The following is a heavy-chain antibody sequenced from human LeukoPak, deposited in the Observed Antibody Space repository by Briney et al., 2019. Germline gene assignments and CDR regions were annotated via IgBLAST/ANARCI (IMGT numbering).Heavy chain of an antibody. CDR1: GFTFSSYG. CDR2: ISYDGSNK. Sequence: GGSLRLSCAASGFTFSSYGMHWVRQAPGKGLEWVAVISYDGSNKYYADSVKGRFTISRDNSKNTPYLQMNSLRAEDTAVYYCARITSRDYFDYWGQGTLVTVSS. J-gene: IGHJ4*02. V-gene: IGHV3-30*03. D-gene: IGHD2-2*01. CDR3: ARITSRDYFDY.